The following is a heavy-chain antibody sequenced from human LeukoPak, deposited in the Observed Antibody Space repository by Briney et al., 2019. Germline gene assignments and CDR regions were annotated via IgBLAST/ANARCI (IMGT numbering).Heavy chain of an antibody. CDR1: GFTFSSDV. J-gene: IGHJ6*02. CDR2: ISGSGGST. D-gene: IGHD6-13*01. Sequence: GGSQRLYCAASGFTFSSDVMSWGRQAPGNGLERVSAISGSGGSTYYADSVKGRFTISRDNSKNTLYLQMNSLRAEDTAVYYCATAIYSSSRMDLSGQGTTVTVSS. V-gene: IGHV3-23*01. CDR3: ATAIYSSSRMDL.